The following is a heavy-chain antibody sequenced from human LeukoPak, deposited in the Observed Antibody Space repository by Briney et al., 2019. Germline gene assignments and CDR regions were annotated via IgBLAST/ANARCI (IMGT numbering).Heavy chain of an antibody. Sequence: PGGSLRLSCAASGFTFNSYNMNWVRQAPGKGLEWVSYISSDSSTIFYADSVKGRFTISRDNSKNTLYLQMDRLRAEDTAVYYCARDAKYYGSEIDCWGQGTLVTVSS. CDR1: GFTFNSYN. D-gene: IGHD3-10*01. V-gene: IGHV3-48*01. J-gene: IGHJ4*02. CDR2: ISSDSSTI. CDR3: ARDAKYYGSEIDC.